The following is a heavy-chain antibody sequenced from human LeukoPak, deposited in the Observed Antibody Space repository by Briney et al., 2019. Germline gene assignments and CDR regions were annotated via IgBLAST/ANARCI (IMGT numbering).Heavy chain of an antibody. D-gene: IGHD6-19*01. CDR1: GFTFSDHY. V-gene: IGHV3-72*01. CDR2: SRNKANSYTT. CDR3: TRELAGSSGWYPLDY. Sequence: PGGSPRLSCAASGFTFSDHYMDWVRQAPGKGLEWVGRSRNKANSYTTEYAASVKGRFTISRDDSRNSVYLQMNSLKTEDTAVYYCTRELAGSSGWYPLDYWGQGTLVTVSS. J-gene: IGHJ4*02.